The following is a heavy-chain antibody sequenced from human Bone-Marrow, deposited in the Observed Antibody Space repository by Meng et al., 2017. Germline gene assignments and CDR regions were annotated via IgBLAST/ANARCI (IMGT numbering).Heavy chain of an antibody. CDR2: ISSSSSYI. CDR1: GLTFSSYS. J-gene: IGHJ4*02. V-gene: IGHV3-21*01. CDR3: ARGLDSGYSYGTIDY. D-gene: IGHD5-18*01. Sequence: VQLVGSGGCLVKPGGSLGLSCSAPGLTFSSYSMNWVRQAPGKGLEWVSSISSSSSYIYYADSVKGRFTISRDNAKNSLYLQMNSLRAEDTAVYYCARGLDSGYSYGTIDYWGQGTLVTVSS.